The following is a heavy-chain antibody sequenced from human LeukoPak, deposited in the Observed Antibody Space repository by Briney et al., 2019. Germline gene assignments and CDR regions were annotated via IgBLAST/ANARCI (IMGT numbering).Heavy chain of an antibody. J-gene: IGHJ5*02. Sequence: ASVKVSCMASGGTFSSYAISWVRQAPGQGLEWMGWISAYNGVTSYAQKVQGRVTMTTDTSTGTAYLDLRSLTSDDTAVYYCARTQDGDYGDFLGYLDPWGQGTLVTVSS. CDR2: ISAYNGVT. CDR1: GGTFSSYA. D-gene: IGHD4-17*01. V-gene: IGHV1-18*01. CDR3: ARTQDGDYGDFLGYLDP.